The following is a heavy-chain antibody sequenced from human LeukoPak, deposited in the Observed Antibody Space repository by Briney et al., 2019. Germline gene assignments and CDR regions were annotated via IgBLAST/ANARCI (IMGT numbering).Heavy chain of an antibody. J-gene: IGHJ3*02. CDR1: GYTFTGYY. CDR2: INPNSGGT. CDR3: ASFRRLLWFGELFPDAFDI. D-gene: IGHD3-10*01. V-gene: IGHV1-2*02. Sequence: ASVKVSCKASGYTFTGYYMHWVRQAPGQGLEWMGWINPNSGGTNYAQKFQGRVTMTRDTSISTAYMELSRLRSDDTAVYYCASFRRLLWFGELFPDAFDIWGQGTMVTVSS.